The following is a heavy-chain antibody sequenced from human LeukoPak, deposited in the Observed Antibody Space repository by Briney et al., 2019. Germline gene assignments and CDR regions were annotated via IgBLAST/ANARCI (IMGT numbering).Heavy chain of an antibody. V-gene: IGHV3-11*04. D-gene: IGHD1-26*01. CDR3: ARDIRSSYDY. J-gene: IGHJ4*02. Sequence: PGGSLRLSCAASGFTFSDYYMNWVRQAPGKGLEGVSYISSSGSTIYYADSVKGRFTISRDNAKNSLYLQMNSLRAEDTAVYYCARDIRSSYDYWGQGTLVTVSS. CDR2: ISSSGSTI. CDR1: GFTFSDYY.